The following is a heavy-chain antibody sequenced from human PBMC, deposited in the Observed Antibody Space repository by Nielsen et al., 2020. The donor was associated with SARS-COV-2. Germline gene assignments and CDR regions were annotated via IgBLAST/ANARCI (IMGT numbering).Heavy chain of an antibody. V-gene: IGHV3-30*02. D-gene: IGHD4/OR15-4a*01. CDR1: GFNFSDCG. Sequence: GGSLPLSCAASGFNFSDCGMHWVRQAPDKGLEWVAAISYDGSGKYYADSVKGRITISRDNSKNTLYVQMNSLRGEDTAVYYCAKEGPSSWCLDHWGQGTLVTVSS. CDR2: ISYDGSGK. CDR3: AKEGPSSWCLDH. J-gene: IGHJ4*02.